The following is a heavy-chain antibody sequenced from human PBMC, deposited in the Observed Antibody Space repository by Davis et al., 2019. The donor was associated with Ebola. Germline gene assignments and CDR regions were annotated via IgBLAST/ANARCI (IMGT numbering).Heavy chain of an antibody. Sequence: MPSETLSLTCAVYGGSFSGYYWSWIRQPPGKGLEWIGEIYHSGSTNYNPSLKSRVTISVDTSKNQFSLKLSSVTAADTAVYYCARETTVTLIDYWGQETLVTVSS. CDR1: GGSFSGYY. CDR2: IYHSGST. CDR3: ARETTVTLIDY. J-gene: IGHJ4*02. V-gene: IGHV4-34*01. D-gene: IGHD4-17*01.